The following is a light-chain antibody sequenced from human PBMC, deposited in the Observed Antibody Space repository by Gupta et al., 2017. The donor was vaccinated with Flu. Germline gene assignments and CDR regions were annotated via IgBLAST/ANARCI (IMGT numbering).Light chain of an antibody. CDR1: QSISSH. V-gene: IGKV1-39*01. Sequence: DVQMTQSPSSLSASVGDRVTITCRASQSISSHLNWYQQKPGKAPKLLIYAASSLQSGVPSRFSGSGSGTDFTLTISSLQPEDFATYYCQQCYGTPLTFGHGTKVDIK. CDR3: QQCYGTPLT. CDR2: AAS. J-gene: IGKJ3*01.